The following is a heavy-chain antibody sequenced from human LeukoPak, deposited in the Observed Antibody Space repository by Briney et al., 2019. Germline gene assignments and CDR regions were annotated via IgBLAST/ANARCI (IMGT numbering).Heavy chain of an antibody. V-gene: IGHV4-59*08. J-gene: IGHJ4*02. Sequence: PSETLSLTCTVSGGSISGYDWSWIRQPPGKGLEWIDYITYSGSTNYNPSLKSRVTMSVDTSKNQFSLRLSSVTAADTAVYYCARHGRSYSFGCWGQGILVTVSS. D-gene: IGHD2-21*01. CDR3: ARHGRSYSFGC. CDR2: ITYSGST. CDR1: GGSISGYD.